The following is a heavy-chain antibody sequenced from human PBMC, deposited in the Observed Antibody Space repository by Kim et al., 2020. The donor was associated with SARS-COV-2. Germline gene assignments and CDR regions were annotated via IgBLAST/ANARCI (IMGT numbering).Heavy chain of an antibody. D-gene: IGHD5-12*01. Sequence: GGSLRLSCAASGFTFSSYSMNWVRQAPGKGLEWVSSISSSSYIYYADSVKGRFTISRDNAKNSLYLQMNSLRAEDTAVYYCARDVGAGGIVATISSYWGQGTLVTVSS. J-gene: IGHJ4*02. CDR3: ARDVGAGGIVATISSY. V-gene: IGHV3-21*01. CDR1: GFTFSSYS. CDR2: ISSSSYI.